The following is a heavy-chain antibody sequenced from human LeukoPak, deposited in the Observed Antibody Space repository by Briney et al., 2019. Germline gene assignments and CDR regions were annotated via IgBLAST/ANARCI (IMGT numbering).Heavy chain of an antibody. CDR1: GGSISISSLY. V-gene: IGHV4-39*07. CDR3: AREGTVVTPGGFDY. Sequence: SETLSLTCTVSGGSISISSLYWGWIRQPPGKGLEWLGSIYYSGSTSYNPSLKSRVTISVDTSKNQFSLKLSSVTAADTAVYYCAREGTVVTPGGFDYWGQGTLVTVSS. CDR2: IYYSGST. J-gene: IGHJ4*02. D-gene: IGHD4-23*01.